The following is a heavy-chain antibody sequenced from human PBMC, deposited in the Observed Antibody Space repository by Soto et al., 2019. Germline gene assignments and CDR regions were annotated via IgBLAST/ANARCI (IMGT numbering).Heavy chain of an antibody. D-gene: IGHD5-12*01. Sequence: ASVKVSCKASGYTFTGYYIHWVRQAPGQGLEWMGWINPNSGGTNYAQKFQGWVTMTRDTSISTAYMELSRLRSDDTAVYYCARARDGYKLIDYWGQGTLVTVSS. CDR3: ARARDGYKLIDY. V-gene: IGHV1-2*04. CDR1: GYTFTGYY. CDR2: INPNSGGT. J-gene: IGHJ4*02.